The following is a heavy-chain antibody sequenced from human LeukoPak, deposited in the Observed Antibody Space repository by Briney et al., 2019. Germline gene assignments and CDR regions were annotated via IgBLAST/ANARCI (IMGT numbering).Heavy chain of an antibody. CDR2: ISYDGSNK. CDR3: ARDPSGWYGVYAAFDI. CDR1: GFTLSSYA. V-gene: IGHV3-30*03. Sequence: GRSLRLSCAASGFTLSSYAMHWVRQAPGKGLEWVAVISYDGSNKDYADSVKGRFTISRDNSKNTLYLQMNSLRAEDTAVYYCARDPSGWYGVYAAFDIWGQGTMVTVSS. D-gene: IGHD6-19*01. J-gene: IGHJ3*02.